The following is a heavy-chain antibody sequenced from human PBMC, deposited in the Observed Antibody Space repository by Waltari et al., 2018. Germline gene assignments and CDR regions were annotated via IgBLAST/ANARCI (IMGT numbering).Heavy chain of an antibody. V-gene: IGHV3-74*03. D-gene: IGHD3-3*01. Sequence: EVRLVESGGGLVQPGMSMRLSCVASGFSFRSYWMHWVRQAPGQGLVWVARINRDGGSVTYADSVKGRFTISRDNAKNTLYLQMNSLRAEDMAVYYCARDDTIFGVVNPSGVDYWGQGTLVTVSS. CDR3: ARDDTIFGVVNPSGVDY. J-gene: IGHJ4*02. CDR2: INRDGGSV. CDR1: GFSFRSYW.